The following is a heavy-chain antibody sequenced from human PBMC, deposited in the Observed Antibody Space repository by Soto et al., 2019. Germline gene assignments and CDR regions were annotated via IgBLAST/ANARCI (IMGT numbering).Heavy chain of an antibody. V-gene: IGHV1-18*01. CDR3: ARVMITFGGVIVPYFDY. CDR1: GYTFTSYG. D-gene: IGHD3-16*02. Sequence: ASVKVSCKASGYTFTSYGISWVRQAPGQGLEWMGWISAYNGNTNYAQKLQGRVTMTTDTSTSTAYMELRSLRSDDTAVYYCARVMITFGGVIVPYFDYWGQGTLVTVSS. J-gene: IGHJ4*02. CDR2: ISAYNGNT.